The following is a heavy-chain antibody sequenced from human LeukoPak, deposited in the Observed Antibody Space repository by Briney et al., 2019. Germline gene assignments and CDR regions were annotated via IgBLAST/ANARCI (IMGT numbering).Heavy chain of an antibody. Sequence: SQTLSLTCTVSGGSISSGGYYWSWIRQPPGKGLEWIGYIYHSGSTYYNPSLKSRVTISVDRSKNQFSLKLSSVTAADTAVYYCARDLVPSGYGERPGDYWGQGTLVTVSS. J-gene: IGHJ4*02. D-gene: IGHD5-12*01. CDR2: IYHSGST. V-gene: IGHV4-30-2*01. CDR3: ARDLVPSGYGERPGDY. CDR1: GGSISSGGYY.